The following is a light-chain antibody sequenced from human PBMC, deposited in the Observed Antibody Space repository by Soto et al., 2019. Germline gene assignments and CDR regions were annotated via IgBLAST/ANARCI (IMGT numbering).Light chain of an antibody. Sequence: EIVFAPSPATLSLSPGDRPTPPSRASQRISNYLAWYQQKPGQAPRLLIYDASNRATGIPARFSGSGSGTDFTLTISSLEPEDFAVYYCQQRSNWPTTFGQGTRLE. CDR3: QQRSNWPTT. V-gene: IGKV3-11*01. CDR1: QRISNY. J-gene: IGKJ5*01. CDR2: DAS.